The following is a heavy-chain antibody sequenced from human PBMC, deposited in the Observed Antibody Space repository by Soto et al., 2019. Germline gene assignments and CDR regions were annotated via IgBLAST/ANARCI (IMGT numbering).Heavy chain of an antibody. Sequence: GGSLRLSCAASVFTLSSHTLSWVRQAPGKGLEWVSSISSSGFYKNYADSVRGRFTVSRDNATNLLYLEMSSLRGEDTAVYYCARGAWELLEFFDYWGQGTLVTVSS. V-gene: IGHV3-21*06. CDR1: VFTLSSHT. D-gene: IGHD1-26*01. J-gene: IGHJ4*02. CDR3: ARGAWELLEFFDY. CDR2: ISSSGFYK.